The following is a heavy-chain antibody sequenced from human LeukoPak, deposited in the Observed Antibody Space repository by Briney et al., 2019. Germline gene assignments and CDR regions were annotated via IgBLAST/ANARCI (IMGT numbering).Heavy chain of an antibody. V-gene: IGHV4-61*01. D-gene: IGHD2-2*01. CDR3: ASTSAAMGRYFQY. CDR1: GGSVSSGSYY. CDR2: IYYSGST. Sequence: SETLSLTCTVSGGSVSSGSYYWSWIRQPPGKGLEWIGYIYYSGSTYYNPSLKSRVTISVDTSKNQFSLKLSSVTAADTAVYYCASTSAAMGRYFQYWGQGTLVTVSS. J-gene: IGHJ1*01.